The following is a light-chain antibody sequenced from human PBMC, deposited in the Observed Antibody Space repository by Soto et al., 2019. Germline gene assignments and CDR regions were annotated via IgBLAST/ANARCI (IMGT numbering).Light chain of an antibody. CDR3: SSYTTSSALYV. Sequence: QSALTQPASVSGSPGQSITISCTGTSSDVGGYNYVSWYQQHPGKAPKLMIYDVSNRPSGVSNRFSGSKSGNTASLTISGLQAEDEVDYYCSSYTTSSALYVFGTGTKVTDL. J-gene: IGLJ1*01. V-gene: IGLV2-14*01. CDR1: SSDVGGYNY. CDR2: DVS.